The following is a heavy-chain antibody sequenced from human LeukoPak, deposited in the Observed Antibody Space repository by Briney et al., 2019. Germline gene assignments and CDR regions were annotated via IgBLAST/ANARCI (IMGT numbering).Heavy chain of an antibody. CDR3: ARAPRTGDFWSGKYYYYYMDV. CDR2: ISYDGSNK. D-gene: IGHD3-3*01. Sequence: SGYTLTELSMHWVRQAPGKGLEWVAVISYDGSNKYYADSVKGRFTISRDNSKNTLYLQMNSLRAEDTAVYYCARAPRTGDFWSGKYYYYYMDVWGKGTTVTVSS. CDR1: GYTLTELS. V-gene: IGHV3-30-3*01. J-gene: IGHJ6*03.